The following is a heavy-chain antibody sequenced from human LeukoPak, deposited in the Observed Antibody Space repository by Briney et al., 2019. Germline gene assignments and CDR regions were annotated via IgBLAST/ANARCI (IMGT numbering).Heavy chain of an antibody. CDR2: IIPIFGTA. Sequence: SVKVSCKASGGTFSSYAISWVRQAPGQGLEWMGRIIPIFGTANHAQKFQGRVTITTDESTSTAYMELSSLRSEDTAVYYCARGQRDGYNSDAFDIWGQGTMVTVSS. J-gene: IGHJ3*02. D-gene: IGHD5-24*01. CDR1: GGTFSSYA. CDR3: ARGQRDGYNSDAFDI. V-gene: IGHV1-69*05.